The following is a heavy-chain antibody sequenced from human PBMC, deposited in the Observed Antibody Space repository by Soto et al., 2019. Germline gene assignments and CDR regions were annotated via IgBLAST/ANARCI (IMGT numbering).Heavy chain of an antibody. CDR2: IYACGADT. V-gene: IGHV5-51*03. D-gene: IGHD3-3*01. Sequence: GESLKISGKGSGYSFTSYRIAWVRQMPGEGLEWLGVIYACGADTRYSPSFQGQVTISADKSINSVSLQWSSLKASDTATYYCARLGFNYDFLSGYYNVHHYYGIDVWGQGTTVTVSS. CDR3: ARLGFNYDFLSGYYNVHHYYGIDV. J-gene: IGHJ6*02. CDR1: GYSFTSYR.